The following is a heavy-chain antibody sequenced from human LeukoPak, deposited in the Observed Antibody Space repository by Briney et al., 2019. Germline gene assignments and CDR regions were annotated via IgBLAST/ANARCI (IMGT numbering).Heavy chain of an antibody. CDR3: ARVPLKHIVVVPVAILRGLYYYGMDV. CDR2: ISYDGSNK. CDR1: GFTFSSYA. D-gene: IGHD2-2*02. Sequence: GGSLRLSCAASGFTFSSYAMHWVRQAPGKGLEWVAVISYDGSNKYYADSVKGRFTISRDNSKNTLYLQMNSLRAEDTAVYYCARVPLKHIVVVPVAILRGLYYYGMDVWGQGTTVTVSS. J-gene: IGHJ6*02. V-gene: IGHV3-30-3*01.